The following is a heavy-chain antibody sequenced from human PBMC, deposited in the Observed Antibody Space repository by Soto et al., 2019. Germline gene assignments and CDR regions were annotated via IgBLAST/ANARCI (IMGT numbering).Heavy chain of an antibody. D-gene: IGHD3-22*01. J-gene: IGHJ5*02. Sequence: SETLSLTCAVYGGSFSGYYRSWIRQPPGKGLEWIGEINHSGSTNYNPSLKSRVTISVDTSKNQFSLKLSSVTAADTAVYYCARSYYDSSGTHLNWFDPWGQGTLVTV. CDR2: INHSGST. CDR1: GGSFSGYY. CDR3: ARSYYDSSGTHLNWFDP. V-gene: IGHV4-34*01.